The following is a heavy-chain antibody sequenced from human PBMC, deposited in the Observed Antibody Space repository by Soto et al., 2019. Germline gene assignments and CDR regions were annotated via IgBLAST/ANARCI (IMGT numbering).Heavy chain of an antibody. V-gene: IGHV3-23*01. D-gene: IGHD1-26*01. CDR3: AKDLVHSGSYFYYFDY. Sequence: GGSLRLSCAASGFTFSSYAMSWVRQAPGKGLEWVSAISGSGGSTYYADSVKGRFTISRDNSKNTLYLQMNSLRAEDTAVYYCAKDLVHSGSYFYYFDYWGQGTLVTVSS. CDR2: ISGSGGST. J-gene: IGHJ4*02. CDR1: GFTFSSYA.